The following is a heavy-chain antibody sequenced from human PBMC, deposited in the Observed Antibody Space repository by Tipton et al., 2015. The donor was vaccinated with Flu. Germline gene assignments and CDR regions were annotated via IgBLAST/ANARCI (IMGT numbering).Heavy chain of an antibody. CDR3: ARNGGGYYHVGSPPGVFAY. Sequence: LRLSCAVSGYYISSGYYWGWIRQSPGKGLEWIGSFSNDERYCYNPSLRSRVTGSVDTSQNHLPLKLSCVTAADTAVYYCARNGGGYYHVGSPPGVFAYWGQGILVTVSS. CDR1: GYYISSGYY. CDR2: FSNDERY. J-gene: IGHJ4*02. D-gene: IGHD3-10*01. V-gene: IGHV4-38-2*01.